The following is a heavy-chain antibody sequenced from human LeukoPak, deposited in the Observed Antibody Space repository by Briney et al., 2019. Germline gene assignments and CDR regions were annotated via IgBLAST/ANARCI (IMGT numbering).Heavy chain of an antibody. D-gene: IGHD5-12*01. CDR3: ARGGYSGNDGL. CDR1: GASISSCY. V-gene: IGHV4-59*01. Sequence: SETLSLTCTVSGASISSCYWSWVRLPPGKGLEWIGYIYHYGSTKINPSLKSQVPISVDTSKTQFSLKLSSVTATATAVDSCARGGYSGNDGLWGQGTLVTVYS. J-gene: IGHJ4*02. CDR2: IYHYGST.